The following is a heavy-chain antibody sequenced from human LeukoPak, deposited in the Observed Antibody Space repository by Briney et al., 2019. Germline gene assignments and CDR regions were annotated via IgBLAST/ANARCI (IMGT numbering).Heavy chain of an antibody. CDR1: GFTFDDYA. J-gene: IGHJ4*02. Sequence: GRSLRLSCAASGFTFDDYAMHWVRQAPGKGLEWVSGISWNSGSIGYADSVKGRFTISRDNAKNSLYLQMNSLRAEDTALYYYAKDRNRYSSSSGLDYWGQGTLVTVSS. D-gene: IGHD6-6*01. V-gene: IGHV3-9*01. CDR2: ISWNSGSI. CDR3: AKDRNRYSSSSGLDY.